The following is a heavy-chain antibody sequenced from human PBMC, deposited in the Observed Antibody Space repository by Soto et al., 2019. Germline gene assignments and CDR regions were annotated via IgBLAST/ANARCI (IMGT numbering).Heavy chain of an antibody. Sequence: QVQLVQSGAEVRKPGASVKVSCEASGCTFTSYDIYWVRQATGQGLEWMGWLNPNTGNSGYAQKFQGRITVTSDTSINTVHMELSSLRSEDTAVYYCARRAETNGWNGFGADKYYFDFWGQGTLVTVSS. CDR2: LNPNTGNS. CDR1: GCTFTSYD. V-gene: IGHV1-8*01. D-gene: IGHD1-1*01. J-gene: IGHJ4*02. CDR3: ARRAETNGWNGFGADKYYFDF.